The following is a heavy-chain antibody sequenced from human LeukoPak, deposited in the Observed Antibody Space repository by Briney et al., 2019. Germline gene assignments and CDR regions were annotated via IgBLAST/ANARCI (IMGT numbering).Heavy chain of an antibody. J-gene: IGHJ5*02. CDR3: AKDLGGVDTAMGS. CDR2: ISGSGGST. CDR1: GFTFNSYA. Sequence: GGSLRLSCAASGFTFNSYAMSWVRQAPGKGLEWVSAISGSGGSTYYADSVKGRFTISRDNSKNTLYLQMSSLRAEDTAVYYCAKDLGGVDTAMGSWGQGTLVTVSS. D-gene: IGHD5-18*01. V-gene: IGHV3-23*01.